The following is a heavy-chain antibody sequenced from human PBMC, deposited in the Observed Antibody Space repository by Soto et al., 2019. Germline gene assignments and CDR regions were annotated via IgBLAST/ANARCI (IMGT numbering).Heavy chain of an antibody. CDR3: ARAAHGDYPNYYYYMDV. D-gene: IGHD4-17*01. Sequence: SETLSLTCTVSGGSISSYYWSWIRQPPGKGLEWIGYIYYSGSTNYNPSLKSRVTISVDTSKNQFSLKLSSVTAADTAVYYCARAAHGDYPNYYYYMDVWGKGTTVTVSS. CDR1: GGSISSYY. J-gene: IGHJ6*03. CDR2: IYYSGST. V-gene: IGHV4-59*01.